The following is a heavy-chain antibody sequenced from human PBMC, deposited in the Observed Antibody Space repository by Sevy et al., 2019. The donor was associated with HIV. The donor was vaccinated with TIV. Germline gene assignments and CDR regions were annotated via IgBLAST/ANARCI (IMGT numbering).Heavy chain of an antibody. CDR2: FDPEDGET. CDR3: ATMEYFYDSSAYLSGDY. D-gene: IGHD3-22*01. V-gene: IGHV1-24*01. J-gene: IGHJ4*02. CDR1: GYTLTELS. Sequence: ASVKVSCKVSGYTLTELSMHWVRQAPGKGLEWMGGFDPEDGETIYAQKFQGRVTMTEDTSTDTAYMELRSLRSEGTAVYYCATMEYFYDSSAYLSGDYWGQGTLVTVSS.